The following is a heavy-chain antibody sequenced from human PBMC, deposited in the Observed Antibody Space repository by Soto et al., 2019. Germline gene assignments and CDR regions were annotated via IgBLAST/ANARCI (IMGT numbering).Heavy chain of an antibody. CDR2: LTGSGSST. CDR3: AKGGATYGLLTHDY. Sequence: EVQLLESGGGLVQPGGSLRISCAASGFTFGSYAMTWVRQAPGKGLEWVSALTGSGSSTYYADSVRDRFTISRDNSQNTLYLQMNSLTTEDTAVYYCAKGGATYGLLTHDYWGQGTLVTVSS. D-gene: IGHD3-9*01. J-gene: IGHJ4*02. V-gene: IGHV3-23*01. CDR1: GFTFGSYA.